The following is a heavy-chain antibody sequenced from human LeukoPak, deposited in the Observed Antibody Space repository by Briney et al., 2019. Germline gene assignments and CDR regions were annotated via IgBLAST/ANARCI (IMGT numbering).Heavy chain of an antibody. Sequence: GGSLRHSCEASGFTFSSYEMNWVRQAPGKGLEWVSYISSGGSTLYYADSVKGRFTISRDNAKNSLYLQMNSLRAEDTAFYYCARVRDGSQDYWGQGTLVTVSS. CDR1: GFTFSSYE. J-gene: IGHJ4*02. D-gene: IGHD5-24*01. CDR3: ARVRDGSQDY. V-gene: IGHV3-48*03. CDR2: ISSGGSTL.